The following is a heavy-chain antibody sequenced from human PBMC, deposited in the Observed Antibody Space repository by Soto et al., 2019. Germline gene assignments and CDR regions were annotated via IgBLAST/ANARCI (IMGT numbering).Heavy chain of an antibody. Sequence: QVHLVQSGAEVKRPGASVTISCRASGYAFSRYFVHWVRQAPGQGLEWMGLIYPAADFTTYTSYAQKCHGRDTVTRDTSSQTAYMELSSLESADTAVYYCARDLSTAATKNFYYGLDVWGQGTPVIVSS. CDR1: GYAFSRYF. CDR2: IYPAADFTTYT. J-gene: IGHJ6*02. CDR3: ARDLSTAATKNFYYGLDV. V-gene: IGHV1-46*01. D-gene: IGHD6-25*01.